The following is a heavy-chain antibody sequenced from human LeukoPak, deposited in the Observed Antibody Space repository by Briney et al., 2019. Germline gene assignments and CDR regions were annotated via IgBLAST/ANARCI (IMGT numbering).Heavy chain of an antibody. V-gene: IGHV3-7*01. Sequence: GGSLRLSCAASGFTFTKYWMTWVRQAPGKGLEWVANIKQDGSEKFYVDSVKGRFTISRDNAKNSLDLQINSLGAEDTALYYCARGLDCRSTSCYLDNWGQGTLVTVSS. J-gene: IGHJ4*02. D-gene: IGHD2-2*01. CDR2: IKQDGSEK. CDR1: GFTFTKYW. CDR3: ARGLDCRSTSCYLDN.